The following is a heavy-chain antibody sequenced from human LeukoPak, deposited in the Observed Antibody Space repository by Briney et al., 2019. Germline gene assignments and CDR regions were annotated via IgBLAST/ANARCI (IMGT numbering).Heavy chain of an antibody. CDR3: ARLRVAVAATDAFDI. CDR1: GGTFSSYA. V-gene: IGHV1-69*01. Sequence: SVKVSCKASGGTFSSYAISWVRQAPGQGLEWMGGIIPIFGTANYAQKFQGRVTITADESTSTAYMELSSLRSEDTAVYYCARLRVAVAATDAFDIWGQGTMVTVSS. CDR2: IIPIFGTA. J-gene: IGHJ3*02. D-gene: IGHD6-19*01.